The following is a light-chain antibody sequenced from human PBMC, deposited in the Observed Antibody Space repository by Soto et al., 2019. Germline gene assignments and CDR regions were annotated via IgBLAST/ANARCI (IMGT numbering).Light chain of an antibody. CDR3: AAWDDSLNGLV. CDR1: RSNIGGNA. Sequence: QSVLTQPPSMSGTPGQRVTISCSGSRSNIGGNAVTWYQQVPGTAPRLLIYANDQRPSGVSDRFSGSKSATSASLAISGLQSEDEADYYCAAWDDSLNGLVFGAGTKLTVL. V-gene: IGLV1-44*01. CDR2: AND. J-gene: IGLJ1*01.